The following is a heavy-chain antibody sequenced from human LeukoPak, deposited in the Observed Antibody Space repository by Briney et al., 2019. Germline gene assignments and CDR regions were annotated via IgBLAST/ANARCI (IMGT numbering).Heavy chain of an antibody. J-gene: IGHJ6*04. CDR1: GYSFSNYW. D-gene: IGHD3-22*01. CDR3: ARGRVYYDSSGYYYEMDV. V-gene: IGHV1-8*02. CDR2: MNPNSGNT. Sequence: GESLKISCKASGYSFSNYWIAWVRQATGQGLEWMGWMNPNSGNTGYAQKFQGRVTMTRNTSISTAYMELSSLRSEDTAVYYCARGRVYYDSSGYYYEMDVWGKGTTVTVSS.